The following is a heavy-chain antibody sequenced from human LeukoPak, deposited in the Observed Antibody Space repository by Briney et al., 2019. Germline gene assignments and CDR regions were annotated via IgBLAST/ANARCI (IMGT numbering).Heavy chain of an antibody. CDR1: GFTFSSYA. J-gene: IGHJ4*02. CDR2: ISYDGSNK. V-gene: IGHV3-30*04. CDR3: ARDPYCSGGSCTAGFDY. D-gene: IGHD2-15*01. Sequence: PGGSLRLSCAASGFTFSSYAMHWVRQAPGKGLEWVAVISYDGSNKYYADSVKGRFTISRDNSKNTLYLRMNSLRAEDTAVYYCARDPYCSGGSCTAGFDYWGQGTLVTVSS.